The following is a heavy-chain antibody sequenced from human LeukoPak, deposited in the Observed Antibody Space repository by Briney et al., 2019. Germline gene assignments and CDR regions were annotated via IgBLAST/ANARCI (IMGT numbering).Heavy chain of an antibody. CDR1: GGSFSGYY. V-gene: IGHV4-34*01. Sequence: PSETLSLTCAVYGGSFSGYYWSWIRQPPGKGLEWIGEINHSGSTNYNPSLESRVIVSVDTSKNQFSLKLSSVTAADTAVYYCARVLITVVRGAQRRGLGMDVWGQGTTVTVSS. J-gene: IGHJ6*02. CDR2: INHSGST. D-gene: IGHD3-10*01. CDR3: ARVLITVVRGAQRRGLGMDV.